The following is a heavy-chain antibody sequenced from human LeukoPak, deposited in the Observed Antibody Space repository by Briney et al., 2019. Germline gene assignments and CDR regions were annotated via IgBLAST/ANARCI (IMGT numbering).Heavy chain of an antibody. CDR2: IKSDGSST. D-gene: IGHD1-1*01. J-gene: IGHJ4*02. V-gene: IGHV3-74*01. CDR1: GFTFSSYS. Sequence: GGSLRLSCAASGFTFSSYSMNWVRQAPGKGLVWVSRIKSDGSSTSYADSVKGRFTISRDNAKNGLYLQMHSLRADDTAVYYCAGGYGFEYWGQGTLVTVSS. CDR3: AGGYGFEY.